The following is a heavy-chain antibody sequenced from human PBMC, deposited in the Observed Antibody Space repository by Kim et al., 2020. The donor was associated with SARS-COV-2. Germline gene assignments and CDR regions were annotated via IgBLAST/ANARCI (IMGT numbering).Heavy chain of an antibody. J-gene: IGHJ5*02. V-gene: IGHV1-69*13. CDR1: GGTFSSYA. D-gene: IGHD6-6*01. CDR2: IIPIFGTA. CDR3: ARDRRVEYSSSPVFDP. Sequence: SVKVSCKASGGTFSSYAISWVRQAPGQGLEWMGGIIPIFGTANYAQKFQGRVTITADESTSTAYMELSSLRSEDTAVYYCARDRRVEYSSSPVFDPWGQGTLVTVSS.